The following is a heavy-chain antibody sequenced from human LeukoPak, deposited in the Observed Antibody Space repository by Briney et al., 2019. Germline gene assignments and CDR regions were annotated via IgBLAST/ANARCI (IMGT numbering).Heavy chain of an antibody. V-gene: IGHV3-30-3*01. Sequence: GGSLRLSCAASGFTFSSYAMHWVRQAPGKGLEWVAVISYDGSNKYYADSVKGRFTISRDNSKNTLYLQMNSLRAEDTAVYYCARETRNTGDSSGWYLGNYYYYYYMDVWGKGTTVTVSS. CDR2: ISYDGSNK. CDR1: GFTFSSYA. J-gene: IGHJ6*03. CDR3: ARETRNTGDSSGWYLGNYYYYYYMDV. D-gene: IGHD6-19*01.